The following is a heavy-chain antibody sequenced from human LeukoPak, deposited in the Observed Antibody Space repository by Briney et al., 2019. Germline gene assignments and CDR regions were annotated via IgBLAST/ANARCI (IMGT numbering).Heavy chain of an antibody. CDR1: GFTFSSYG. D-gene: IGHD5-24*01. CDR2: ISGSGGST. V-gene: IGHV3-23*01. Sequence: PGGTLRLSCAASGFTFSSYGMSWVRQAPGKGLEWVSAISGSGGSTYYADSVKGRFTISRDNSQNTLYLQMNSLRAEDTAIYYCARSGYNRFDYWGQGTLVTVSS. J-gene: IGHJ4*02. CDR3: ARSGYNRFDY.